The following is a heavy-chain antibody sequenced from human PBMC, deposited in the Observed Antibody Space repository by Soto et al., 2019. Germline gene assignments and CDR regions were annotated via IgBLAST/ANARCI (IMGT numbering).Heavy chain of an antibody. CDR3: ARGGDDNYYVFCCYYYHYDVLDF. CDR2: INPNSGGT. V-gene: IGHV1-2*02. Sequence: SVNVSCKASGYTFTGYYMHWVRRAPGQGLEWMGWINPNSGGTNYAQKFQGRVTMTRDTSISTAYMELSRLRSDDTAVYYCARGGDDNYYVFCCYYYHYDVLDFRGQGSTVIGSS. CDR1: GYTFTGYY. J-gene: IGHJ6*02. D-gene: IGHD3-10*02.